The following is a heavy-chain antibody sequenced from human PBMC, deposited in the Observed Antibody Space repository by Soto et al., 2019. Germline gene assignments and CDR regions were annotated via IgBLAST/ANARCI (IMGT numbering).Heavy chain of an antibody. CDR3: TRDRGYYPYGMDEDV. J-gene: IGHJ6*02. CDR2: IRSKAYGGTT. D-gene: IGHD2-15*01. Sequence: GGSLRLSCTASGFTFGDYAMSWFRQAPGKGLEWVGFIRSKAYGGTTEYAASVKGRFTISRDDSKSIAYLQMNSLKTEDTAVYYCTRDRGYYPYGMDEDVWGQGTTVTVSS. V-gene: IGHV3-49*03. CDR1: GFTFGDYA.